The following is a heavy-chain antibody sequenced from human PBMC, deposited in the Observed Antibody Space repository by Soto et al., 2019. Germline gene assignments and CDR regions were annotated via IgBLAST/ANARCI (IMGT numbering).Heavy chain of an antibody. CDR2: MNPHSGGT. CDR1: GYSFTSLH. CDR3: ARGSPGPVDH. J-gene: IGHJ4*02. V-gene: IGHV1-8*01. Sequence: GDPVKVSCKASGYSFTSLHFNWVRQATGQGLEWIGWMNPHSGGTGFAQRFQGRVTMTRNTSINTAYMELRSLRSQDTAVYYCARGSPGPVDHWGQGTQVTVSS. D-gene: IGHD3-10*01.